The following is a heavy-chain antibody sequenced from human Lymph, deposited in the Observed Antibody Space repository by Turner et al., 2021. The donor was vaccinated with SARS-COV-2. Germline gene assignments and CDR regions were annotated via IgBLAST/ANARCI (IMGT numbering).Heavy chain of an antibody. V-gene: IGHV3-33*01. J-gene: IGHJ6*02. CDR3: ARVKGYNGYDLRYYYGMDV. CDR2: IWYDGSNK. D-gene: IGHD5-12*01. Sequence: QVQLVESGGGVVQPGRSLRLSCAASGFPFSSHGMHWVRQAPGKGLEWVAVIWYDGSNKYYADSVKGRFTISRDNSKNTLYLKMNSLRAEDTAVYYCARVKGYNGYDLRYYYGMDVWGQGTTVTVSS. CDR1: GFPFSSHG.